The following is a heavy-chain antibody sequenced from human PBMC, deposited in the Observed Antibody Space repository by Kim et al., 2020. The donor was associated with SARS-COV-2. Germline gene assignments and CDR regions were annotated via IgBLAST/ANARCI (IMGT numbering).Heavy chain of an antibody. CDR1: GGSISSGGYY. CDR2: IYYSGST. Sequence: SETLSLTCTVSGGSISSGGYYWSWIRQHPGKGLEWIGYIYYSGSTYYNPSLKSRVTISVDTSKNQFSLKLSSVTAADTAVYYCARVVTYCSSTSCYGFDYWGQGTLVTVSS. J-gene: IGHJ4*02. D-gene: IGHD2-2*01. V-gene: IGHV4-31*03. CDR3: ARVVTYCSSTSCYGFDY.